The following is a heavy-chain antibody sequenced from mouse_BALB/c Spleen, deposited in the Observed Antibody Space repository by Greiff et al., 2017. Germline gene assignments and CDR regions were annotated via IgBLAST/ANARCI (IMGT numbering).Heavy chain of an antibody. CDR1: GFTFSSYG. V-gene: IGHV5-6*01. D-gene: IGHD2-1*01. J-gene: IGHJ4*01. CDR2: ISSGGSYT. Sequence: EVQGVESGGDLVKPGGSLKLSCAASGFTFSSYGMSWVRQTPDKRLEWVATISSGGSYTYYPDSVKGRFTISRDNAKNTLYLQMSSLKSEDTAMYYCARENGKRNAMDYWGQGTSVTVSS. CDR3: ARENGKRNAMDY.